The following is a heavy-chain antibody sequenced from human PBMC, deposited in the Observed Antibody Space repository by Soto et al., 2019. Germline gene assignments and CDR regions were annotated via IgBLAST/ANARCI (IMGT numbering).Heavy chain of an antibody. D-gene: IGHD1-26*01. CDR1: GGSISRYY. CDR3: ASAREGWELLDY. J-gene: IGHJ4*02. V-gene: IGHV4-59*01. CDR2: IYYSGST. Sequence: SETLSLTCTVAGGSISRYYWSWIRQPPGKGLEWVGYIYYSGSTNYNPSLKSRVTTSVDTSKNQFSLKLSSATAADTAVYYCASAREGWELLDYWGQGTLVTVSS.